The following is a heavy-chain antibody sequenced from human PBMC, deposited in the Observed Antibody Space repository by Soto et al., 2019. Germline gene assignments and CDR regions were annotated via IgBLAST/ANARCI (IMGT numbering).Heavy chain of an antibody. J-gene: IGHJ4*02. V-gene: IGHV3-74*01. CDR3: VKDIR. CDR2: INSDGDTT. Sequence: GGSLRLSCAASGFTFRNYWMHWVRQAPGKGLVWVSRINSDGDTTYYADSVKGRFTISRDNAKNALYLQMNSLRVEDTAVYYCVKDIRWGRGTLVTVSS. CDR1: GFTFRNYW.